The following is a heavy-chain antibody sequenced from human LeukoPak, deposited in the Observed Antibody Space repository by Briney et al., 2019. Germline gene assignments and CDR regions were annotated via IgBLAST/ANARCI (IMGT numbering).Heavy chain of an antibody. Sequence: GGSLRLSCAASGFTFSSYWMNCVRQFPGKGLEWVANINPEGSKKYYMESVKGRFTISRDNAENSLYLQMNSLRAEDTAVYHCGSAGVTGDDSWGQGTLVTVSS. V-gene: IGHV3-7*05. J-gene: IGHJ4*02. CDR2: INPEGSKK. CDR3: GSAGVTGDDS. D-gene: IGHD6-25*01. CDR1: GFTFSSYW.